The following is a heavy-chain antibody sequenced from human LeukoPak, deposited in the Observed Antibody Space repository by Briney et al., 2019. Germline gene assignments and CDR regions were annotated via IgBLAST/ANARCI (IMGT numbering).Heavy chain of an antibody. J-gene: IGHJ6*04. CDR2: ISYDGSNK. CDR3: ARDVIIMVRGAITYYYYGMDV. D-gene: IGHD3-10*01. V-gene: IGHV3-30*04. Sequence: GGSLRLSCAASGFTFSSYAMHWVRQAPGKGLEWVAVISYDGSNKYYADSVKGRFTISRDNSKNTLYLQMNSLRAEDTAVYYCARDVIIMVRGAITYYYYGMDVWGKGTTVTVSS. CDR1: GFTFSSYA.